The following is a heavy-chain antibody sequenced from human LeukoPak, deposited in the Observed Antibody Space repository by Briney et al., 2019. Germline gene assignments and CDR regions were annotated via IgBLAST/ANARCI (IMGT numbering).Heavy chain of an antibody. V-gene: IGHV4-59*01. CDR2: IYYSGST. CDR1: GGSISSYY. CDR3: ARTPSYGDYVWFYDY. D-gene: IGHD4-17*01. Sequence: SETLSLTCTVSGGSISSYYWSWIRQPPGKGLEWIGYIYYSGSTNYNPSLKSRVTISVDTSKNQFSLKLSSVTAADTAVYYCARTPSYGDYVWFYDYWGQGTLVTVSS. J-gene: IGHJ4*02.